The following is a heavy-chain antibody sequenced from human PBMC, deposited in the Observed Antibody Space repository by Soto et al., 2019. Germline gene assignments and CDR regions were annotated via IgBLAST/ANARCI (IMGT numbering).Heavy chain of an antibody. CDR3: ARDYASDSSGYYPPDY. V-gene: IGHV3-30-3*01. CDR1: GFTFSSYA. Sequence: QVPLVESGGGVVQPGRSLRLSCAASGFTFSSYAMHWVRQAPGKGLEWVAVISYDGSNKYYADSVKGRFTISRDNYKNTLYLQMNSLRAEDTAVYYCARDYASDSSGYYPPDYWGQGTLVTVSS. J-gene: IGHJ4*02. CDR2: ISYDGSNK. D-gene: IGHD3-22*01.